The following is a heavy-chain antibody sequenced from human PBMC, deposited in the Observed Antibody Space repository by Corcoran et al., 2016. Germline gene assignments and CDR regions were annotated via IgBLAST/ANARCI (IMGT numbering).Heavy chain of an antibody. V-gene: IGHV1-46*01. D-gene: IGHD3-10*01. J-gene: IGHJ4*02. CDR2: INPSGGSP. CDR1: GYTFTSYS. Sequence: QVQLVQSGAEVKKPGASVKVSCKASGYTFTSYSMHWVRQAPGQGLEWMGIINPSGGSPSYAQKFQGRVTMTRDTSTGPVYMDLRSLGSEDTAVYYCARGPGLSGYGYYFDYWGQGTLVTVSS. CDR3: ARGPGLSGYGYYFDY.